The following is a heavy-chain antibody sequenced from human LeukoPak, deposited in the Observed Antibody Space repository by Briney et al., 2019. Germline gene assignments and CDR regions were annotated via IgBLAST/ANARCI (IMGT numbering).Heavy chain of an antibody. CDR3: AKSRVRGVYYFDY. CDR1: GFNFNNYA. V-gene: IGHV3-64D*08. J-gene: IGHJ4*02. D-gene: IGHD3-10*02. CDR2: ISSNGGST. Sequence: PGGSLRLSCSASGFNFNNYAMNWVRQAPGKGLEYVSAISSNGGSTYYADSVKGRCTISRDNSKNTLYLQMSSLRAEDTAVYYCAKSRVRGVYYFDYWGQGTLVTVSS.